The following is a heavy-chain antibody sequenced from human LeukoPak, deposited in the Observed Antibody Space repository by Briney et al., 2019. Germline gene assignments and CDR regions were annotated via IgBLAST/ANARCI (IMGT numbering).Heavy chain of an antibody. CDR1: GYTFTSYG. CDR2: INPSGGST. J-gene: IGHJ4*02. CDR3: ARWRYSYHGPCDY. D-gene: IGHD5-18*01. V-gene: IGHV1-46*01. Sequence: ASVKVSCKASGYTFTSYGISWVRQAPGQGLEWMGIINPSGGSTSYAQKFQGRVTMTRDTSTSTVYMELSSLRSEDTAVYYCARWRYSYHGPCDYWGQGTLVTVSS.